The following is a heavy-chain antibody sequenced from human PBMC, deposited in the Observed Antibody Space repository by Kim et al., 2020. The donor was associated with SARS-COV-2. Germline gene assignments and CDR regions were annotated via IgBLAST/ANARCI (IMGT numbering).Heavy chain of an antibody. D-gene: IGHD6-6*01. CDR1: GFTFGDYA. CDR3: AKDRGRYSSSSAADY. CDR2: ISWNSGSI. Sequence: GGSLRLSCAASGFTFGDYAMHWVRQAPGKGLEWVSGISWNSGSIGYADSVKGRFTISRDNAKNSLYLQMNSLRAEDTALYYCAKDRGRYSSSSAADYWGQGTLGTVSS. J-gene: IGHJ4*02. V-gene: IGHV3-9*01.